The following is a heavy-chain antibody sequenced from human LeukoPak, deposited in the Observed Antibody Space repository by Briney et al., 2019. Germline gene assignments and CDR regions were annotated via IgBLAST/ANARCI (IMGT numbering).Heavy chain of an antibody. V-gene: IGHV3-23*01. J-gene: IGHJ4*02. Sequence: PGGSLRLSCAASGFTFNNYAMSWVRQAPGKGLEWVISGSGHNTYYADSVKGRFTISRDNSKNTLYLQMNSLRAEDTAVYYCAKGVVVAPDVTPFDYWGQGTLVTVSS. CDR2: SGSGHNT. CDR1: GFTFNNYA. D-gene: IGHD2-2*01. CDR3: AKGVVVAPDVTPFDY.